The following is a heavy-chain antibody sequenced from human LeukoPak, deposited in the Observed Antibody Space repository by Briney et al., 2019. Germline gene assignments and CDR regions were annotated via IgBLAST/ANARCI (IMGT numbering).Heavy chain of an antibody. J-gene: IGHJ4*02. Sequence: GGSLRLSGTASGFSVTSNDINWVRQAPGKGLEWVSLVYSGGDTYYADSVKGRFTISRDNSKNMVYLQMNRPRAEDTALYYCARDPPAVLLDTYGWGQGTLVTVSS. CDR1: GFSVTSND. V-gene: IGHV3-66*01. CDR3: ARDPPAVLLDTYG. D-gene: IGHD2/OR15-2a*01. CDR2: VYSGGDT.